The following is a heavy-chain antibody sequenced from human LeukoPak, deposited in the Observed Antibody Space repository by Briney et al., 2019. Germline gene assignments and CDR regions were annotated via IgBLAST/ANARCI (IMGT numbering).Heavy chain of an antibody. J-gene: IGHJ5*02. Sequence: AEALSLTCTGSGGAISRDYGSWILEPPGKGLEWIGYIYTSGSTNYNPSLKSRVTISVDTSKNQFSLKLSSVTAADTAVYYCARFRRTGTTRGWFDPWGQGTLVTVSS. V-gene: IGHV4-4*09. D-gene: IGHD1-7*01. CDR1: GGAISRDY. CDR2: IYTSGST. CDR3: ARFRRTGTTRGWFDP.